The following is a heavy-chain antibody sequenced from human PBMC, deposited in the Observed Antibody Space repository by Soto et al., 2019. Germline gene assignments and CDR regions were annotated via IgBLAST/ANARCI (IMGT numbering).Heavy chain of an antibody. Sequence: SWIRQPAGKGLEWIGRIYTSGSTNYNPSLKSRVTMSVDTSKNQFSLKLSSVTAADTAVYYCARGGYYYKQSFDYWGQGTLVTVSS. D-gene: IGHD3-22*01. CDR2: IYTSGST. J-gene: IGHJ4*02. CDR3: ARGGYYYKQSFDY. V-gene: IGHV4-4*07.